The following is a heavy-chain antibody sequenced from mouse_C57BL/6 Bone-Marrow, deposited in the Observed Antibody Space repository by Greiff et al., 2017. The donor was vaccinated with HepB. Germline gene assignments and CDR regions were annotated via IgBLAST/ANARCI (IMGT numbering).Heavy chain of an antibody. V-gene: IGHV1-53*01. CDR2: INPSNGGT. J-gene: IGHJ2*01. CDR3: ARWLTTVVAFDY. D-gene: IGHD1-1*01. Sequence: QVQLQQPGTELVKPGASVKLSCKASGYTFTSYWMHWVKQRPGQGLEWIGNINPSNGGTNYNEKFKSKATLTVDKSSSTAYMQLSSLTSEDSAIYYCARWLTTVVAFDYWGQGTTLTVSS. CDR1: GYTFTSYW.